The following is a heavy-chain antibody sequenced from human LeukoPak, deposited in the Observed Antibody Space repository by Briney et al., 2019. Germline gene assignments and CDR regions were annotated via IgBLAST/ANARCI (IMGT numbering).Heavy chain of an antibody. CDR3: ARVGGNYRRYYYYMDV. D-gene: IGHD5-24*01. J-gene: IGHJ6*03. Sequence: SETLSLTCAVYGGSFSGYYWSWIRQPPGKGLEWIGEINHSGSTNYNPSLKSRVTISVDTSKNQFSLKLSSVTAADTAVYYCARVGGNYRRYYYYMDVWGKGTTVTVSS. V-gene: IGHV4-34*01. CDR2: INHSGST. CDR1: GGSFSGYY.